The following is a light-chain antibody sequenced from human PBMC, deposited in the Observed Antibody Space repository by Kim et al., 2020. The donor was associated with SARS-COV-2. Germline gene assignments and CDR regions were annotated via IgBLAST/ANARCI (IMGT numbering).Light chain of an antibody. V-gene: IGKV3-15*01. Sequence: SPGERVTLFGRASESVADKLAWYQQKPGQAPRLLIYDASTRATDIPARFSGSGSGTGFTLTISSLQAEDFGIYYGKQYKNWPPWTFGQGTKVDIK. CDR2: DAS. CDR3: KQYKNWPPWT. J-gene: IGKJ1*01. CDR1: ESVADK.